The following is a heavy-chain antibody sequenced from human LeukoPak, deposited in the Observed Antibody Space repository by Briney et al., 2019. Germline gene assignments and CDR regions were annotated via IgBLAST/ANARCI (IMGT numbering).Heavy chain of an antibody. Sequence: GGSLRPSCAASGFTFGSYSMNWVRQPPGKGLEWVSSIGSRTSFIYHAESVKVRFTISRDDARNSLYLQMNSLRAEDSAVYYCARDLTLDYWGQGTLVTVSS. D-gene: IGHD2-21*02. CDR1: GFTFGSYS. V-gene: IGHV3-21*01. CDR3: ARDLTLDY. CDR2: IGSRTSFI. J-gene: IGHJ4*02.